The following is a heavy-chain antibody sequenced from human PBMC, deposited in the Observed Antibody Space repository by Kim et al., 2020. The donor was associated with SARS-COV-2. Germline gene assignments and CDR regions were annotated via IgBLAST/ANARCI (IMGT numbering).Heavy chain of an antibody. V-gene: IGHV3-48*03. J-gene: IGHJ5*02. CDR2: ISSSGSTI. CDR1: GFTFSSYE. Sequence: GGSLRLSCAASGFTFSSYEMNWVRQAPGKGLEWVSYISSSGSTIYYADSVKGRFTISRDNAKNSLYLQMNSLRAEDTAVYYCARGQRIAVAHPWGQGTLVTVSS. CDR3: ARGQRIAVAHP. D-gene: IGHD6-19*01.